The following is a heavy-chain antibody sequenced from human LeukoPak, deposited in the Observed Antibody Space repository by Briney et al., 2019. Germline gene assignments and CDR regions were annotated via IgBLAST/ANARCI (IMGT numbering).Heavy chain of an antibody. J-gene: IGHJ4*02. CDR2: INPNSGGT. CDR3: ARVGHLYYDFWSGSLDY. V-gene: IGHV1-2*02. Sequence: ASVKVSCKASGYTFTGYYMHWVRQAPGQGLEWMGWINPNSGGTNYAQKFQGRVTMTRDTSISTAYMELSRLRSDDTAVYYCARVGHLYYDFWSGSLDYWGQGTLVTVSS. CDR1: GYTFTGYY. D-gene: IGHD3-3*01.